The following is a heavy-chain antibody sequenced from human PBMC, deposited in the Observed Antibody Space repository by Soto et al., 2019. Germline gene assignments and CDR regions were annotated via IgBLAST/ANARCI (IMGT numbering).Heavy chain of an antibody. CDR2: VSTDGRDT. J-gene: IGHJ4*02. Sequence: GGSLRLSCAASGFTFNNYAMSWVRQAPGKGLQWVSVVSTDGRDTFYSDSVKGRFTISRDNSKNTLYLQMNSLRAEDTAVYYCARDLYYYDSSGYGNFDYWGQGTLVTVSS. CDR3: ARDLYYYDSSGYGNFDY. V-gene: IGHV3-23*01. CDR1: GFTFNNYA. D-gene: IGHD3-22*01.